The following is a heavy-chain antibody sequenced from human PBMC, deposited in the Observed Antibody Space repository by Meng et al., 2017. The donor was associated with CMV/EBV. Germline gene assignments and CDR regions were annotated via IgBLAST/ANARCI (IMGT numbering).Heavy chain of an antibody. J-gene: IGHJ5*02. CDR1: GYTFTSYD. V-gene: IGHV1-8*01. D-gene: IGHD1-26*01. CDR2: MNPNSGNT. CDR3: ARGVIVGATGWFDP. Sequence: KGSGYTFTSYDSNWVRQATGQGLEWMGWMNPNSGNTGYAQKFKGRVTMTRNTSISTAYMELSSLRSEDTAVYYCARGVIVGATGWFDPWGQGTLVTVSS.